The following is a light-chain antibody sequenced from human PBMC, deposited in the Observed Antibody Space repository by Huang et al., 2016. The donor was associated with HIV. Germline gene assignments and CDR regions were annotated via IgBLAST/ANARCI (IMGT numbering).Light chain of an antibody. V-gene: IGKV2-28*01. CDR1: QSLLDTNRHNY. CDR2: LGS. CDR3: MQALQTPLT. J-gene: IGKJ4*01. Sequence: DIVMTQSPLTLPVTPGEPASISCRSSQSLLDTNRHNYVDGYLQKPGQSPQLLIYLGSNRASGVPDRFSGSGSGTDFTLKIRRVEAEDVGIYYCMQALQTPLTFGAGTKVEIK.